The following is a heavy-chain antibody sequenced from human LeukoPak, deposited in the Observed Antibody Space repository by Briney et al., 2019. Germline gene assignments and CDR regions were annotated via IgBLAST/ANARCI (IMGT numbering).Heavy chain of an antibody. Sequence: PSETLSLTCAVYGGSISSYYWSWIRQPPGKGLEWIGYIYYSGSTNYNPSLESRVTISVDTSKNQFSLKLTSVTAADTAVYYCARHTTMAHFDYWGQGTLVTVSS. CDR2: IYYSGST. J-gene: IGHJ4*02. D-gene: IGHD4-4*01. CDR3: ARHTTMAHFDY. V-gene: IGHV4-59*08. CDR1: GGSISSYY.